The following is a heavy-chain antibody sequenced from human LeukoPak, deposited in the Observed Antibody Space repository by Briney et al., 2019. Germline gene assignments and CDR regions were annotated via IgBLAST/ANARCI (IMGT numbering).Heavy chain of an antibody. D-gene: IGHD2-15*01. CDR1: GFTFSDYH. CDR2: ISSSGSTI. J-gene: IGHJ6*02. CDR3: ARDWRYCSGGTCYYYYGMDV. Sequence: GGSLRLSCAASGFTFSDYHMSWIRQAPGKGLEWVSYISSSGSTIYYADSVKGRFTISGDNSKNSLYLQMNSLRAEDTAVYYCARDWRYCSGGTCYYYYGMDVWGQGTTVTVSS. V-gene: IGHV3-11*01.